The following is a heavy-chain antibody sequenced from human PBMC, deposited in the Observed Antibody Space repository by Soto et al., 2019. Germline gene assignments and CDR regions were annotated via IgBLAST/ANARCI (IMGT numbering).Heavy chain of an antibody. V-gene: IGHV4-59*01. Sequence: SETLSLTCTVSGGSISSYYWSWIRQPPGKGLEWIGYIYYSGSTNYNPSLKSRVTISVDTSKNQFSLKLSSVTAADTAVYYCARAGTAMDIDYWGQGTLVTSPQ. CDR2: IYYSGST. CDR3: ARAGTAMDIDY. CDR1: GGSISSYY. D-gene: IGHD5-18*01. J-gene: IGHJ4*02.